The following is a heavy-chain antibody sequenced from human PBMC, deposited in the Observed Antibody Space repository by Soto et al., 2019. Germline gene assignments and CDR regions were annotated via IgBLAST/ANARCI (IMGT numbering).Heavy chain of an antibody. CDR1: GDSVSSNSAA. CDR2: TYYRSKWYN. D-gene: IGHD2-15*01. CDR3: AREPLHLVVAAKARFDP. J-gene: IGHJ5*02. V-gene: IGHV6-1*01. Sequence: SQTLSLTCAISGDSVSSNSAAWNWIRQSPSRGLEWLGRTYYRSKWYNDYAVSVKSRITINPDTSKNQFSLQLNSVTPEDTAVYYCAREPLHLVVAAKARFDPWGQGTLVTVSS.